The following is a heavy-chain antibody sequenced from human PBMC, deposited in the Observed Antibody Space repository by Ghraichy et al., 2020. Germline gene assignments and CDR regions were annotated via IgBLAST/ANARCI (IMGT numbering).Heavy chain of an antibody. CDR1: GFTFSSYE. CDR2: ISSSGSTI. J-gene: IGHJ4*02. CDR3: ATEDRTGDMPDY. Sequence: GGSLRLSCAASGFTFSSYEMNWVRQAPGKGLEWVSYISSSGSTIYYADSVKGRFTISRDNAKNSLYLQMNSLRAEDTAVYYCATEDRTGDMPDYWGQGTLVTVSS. D-gene: IGHD7-27*01. V-gene: IGHV3-48*03.